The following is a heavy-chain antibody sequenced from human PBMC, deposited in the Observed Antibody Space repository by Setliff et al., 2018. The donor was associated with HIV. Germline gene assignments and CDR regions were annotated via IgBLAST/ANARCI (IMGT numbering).Heavy chain of an antibody. Sequence: GGSLRLSCAASGFPFSAYAMHWVRQAPGKGLEWVAVISSDGSNKYYADSVKGRFTISRDNSRNTFFVQMNSLRPEDTAMYYCVRGETYAHWPKGDYWGQGTLVTVSS. V-gene: IGHV3-30*04. D-gene: IGHD3-16*01. CDR2: ISSDGSNK. CDR3: VRGETYAHWPKGDY. CDR1: GFPFSAYA. J-gene: IGHJ4*02.